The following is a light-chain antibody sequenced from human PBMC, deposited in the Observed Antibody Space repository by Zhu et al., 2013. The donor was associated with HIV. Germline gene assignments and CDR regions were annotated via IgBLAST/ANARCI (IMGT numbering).Light chain of an antibody. CDR2: GAS. CDR1: QDISDY. CDR3: QQFHGYPWT. V-gene: IGKV1D-8*03. Sequence: VISMTQSPSIVSASTGDRVTISCRTSQDISDYLAWYRQKPGKAPELLIYGASTLQSGVPSRFSGSGYGTQFALTISSLQPEDFATYYCQQFHGYPWTFGQGTKVEI. J-gene: IGKJ1*01.